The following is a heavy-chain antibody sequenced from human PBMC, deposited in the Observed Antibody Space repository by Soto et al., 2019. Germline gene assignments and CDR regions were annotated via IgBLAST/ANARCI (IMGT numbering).Heavy chain of an antibody. CDR1: GFTFSSYA. CDR2: ISGSGGST. V-gene: IGHV3-23*01. CDR3: AKDGWGDSSGYSYYYFDY. D-gene: IGHD3-22*01. J-gene: IGHJ4*02. Sequence: GGSLRLSCAASGFTFSSYAMSWVRQAPGKGLEWVSAISGSGGSTYYADSVKGRFTISRDNSKNTLYLQMNSLRAEDTAVYYCAKDGWGDSSGYSYYYFDYWGQGTLVTVSS.